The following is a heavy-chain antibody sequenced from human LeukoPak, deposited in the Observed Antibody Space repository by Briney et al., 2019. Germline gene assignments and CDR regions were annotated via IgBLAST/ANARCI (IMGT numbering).Heavy chain of an antibody. Sequence: SETLSLTCAVYGGSFSGYYWSWIRQPPGKGLEWIGEINHSGSTNYNPSLKSRATISVDTSKNQFSLKLSSVTAADTAVYYCARESSGFPPDYWGQGTLVTVSS. CDR2: INHSGST. CDR3: ARESSGFPPDY. CDR1: GGSFSGYY. V-gene: IGHV4-34*01. D-gene: IGHD6-19*01. J-gene: IGHJ4*02.